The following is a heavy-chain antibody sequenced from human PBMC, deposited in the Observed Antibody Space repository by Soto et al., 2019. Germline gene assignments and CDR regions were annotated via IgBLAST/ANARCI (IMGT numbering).Heavy chain of an antibody. J-gene: IGHJ6*02. CDR2: IIPIFGTA. CDR3: ASSSRIQLWSLRTQNYYYYGMDV. D-gene: IGHD5-18*01. Sequence: ASVKVSCKASGGTFSSYAISWVRQAPGQGLEWMGGIIPIFGTANYAQKFQGRVTITADESTSTAYMELSSLRSEDTAVYYCASSSRIQLWSLRTQNYYYYGMDVWGQGTTVTVSS. V-gene: IGHV1-69*13. CDR1: GGTFSSYA.